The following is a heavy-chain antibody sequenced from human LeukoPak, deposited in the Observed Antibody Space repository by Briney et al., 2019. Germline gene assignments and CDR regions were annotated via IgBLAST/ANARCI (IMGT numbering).Heavy chain of an antibody. D-gene: IGHD3-9*01. CDR3: AREFFDTLTGYRMTNWFDP. CDR1: GYRFTAHH. V-gene: IGHV1-2*02. CDR2: INPNSGDT. J-gene: IGHJ5*02. Sequence: ASVKVSCKASGYRFTAHHIQWVRQAPGQGLEWMGWINPNSGDTNYAQKLQGRVTMTRDTSISTAYMELSGLRSDDTAMYYCAREFFDTLTGYRMTNWFDPWGQGTLVTVSS.